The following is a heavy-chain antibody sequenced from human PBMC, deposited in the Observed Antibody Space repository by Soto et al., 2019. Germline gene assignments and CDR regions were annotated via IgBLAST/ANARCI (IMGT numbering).Heavy chain of an antibody. CDR2: IYTSGST. CDR1: GGSFSGYY. J-gene: IGHJ4*02. D-gene: IGHD6-13*01. V-gene: IGHV4-4*07. CDR3: ARDRLGSSRN. Sequence: QVRLQESGPGLVKPSETLSLTCTVSGGSFSGYYWSWIRQSAGKGLEWIGRIYTSGSTNYNPSLKRLDTMSVDTSKNQFSLKMSSVTAADTAVYYCARDRLGSSRNWGQGTLVSVSS.